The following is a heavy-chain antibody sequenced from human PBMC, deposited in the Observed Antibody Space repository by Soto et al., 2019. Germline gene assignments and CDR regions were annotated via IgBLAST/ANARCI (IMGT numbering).Heavy chain of an antibody. D-gene: IGHD2-15*01. J-gene: IGHJ6*02. CDR2: IYPGDSDT. CDR1: GYSFTSYW. V-gene: IGHV5-51*01. CDR3: ARDQHCSGGSCYGYYYYGMDV. Sequence: SLKISCKGSGYSFTSYWIGGVGQRPGKGLEWMGIIYPGDSDTRYSPSLQGQVTISADKSISTAYLQWSSLKASDTAMYYCARDQHCSGGSCYGYYYYGMDVWGQGTTVTVSS.